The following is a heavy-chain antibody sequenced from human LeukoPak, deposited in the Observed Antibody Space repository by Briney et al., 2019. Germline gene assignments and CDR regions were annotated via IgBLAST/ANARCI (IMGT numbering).Heavy chain of an antibody. V-gene: IGHV4-34*01. J-gene: IGHJ6*02. CDR3: ARGRIVVVPAAIRGSYYYYGMDV. CDR1: GGSFSGYY. Sequence: KPSETLSLTCAVYGGSFSGYYWSWIRQPPGKGLEWIGEINHSGSTNYNPSLKSRVTISVDTSKNQFSLKLSSVTAADTAVYYCARGRIVVVPAAIRGSYYYYGMDVWGQGTTDTVSS. D-gene: IGHD2-2*02. CDR2: INHSGST.